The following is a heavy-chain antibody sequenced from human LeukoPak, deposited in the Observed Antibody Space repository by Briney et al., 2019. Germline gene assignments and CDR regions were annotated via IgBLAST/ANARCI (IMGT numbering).Heavy chain of an antibody. CDR3: ARVRRSSGYYFDY. J-gene: IGHJ4*02. D-gene: IGHD3-22*01. V-gene: IGHV3-48*01. Sequence: PGGSLRLSCAASGFTFSSYSMNWVRQAPGKGLEWVSYISSSSSTIYYADSVKGRVTISRDNAKNSLYLQMNSLRAEDTAVYYCARVRRSSGYYFDYWGQGTLVTVSS. CDR1: GFTFSSYS. CDR2: ISSSSSTI.